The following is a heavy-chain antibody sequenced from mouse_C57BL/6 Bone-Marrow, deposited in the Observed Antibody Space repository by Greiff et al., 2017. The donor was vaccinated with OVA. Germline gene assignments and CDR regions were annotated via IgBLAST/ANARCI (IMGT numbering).Heavy chain of an antibody. CDR1: GYSITSGYY. CDR3: ARREVYGSSPYWYFDV. CDR2: ISYDGSN. Sequence: VQLQQSGPGLVKPSQSLSLTCSVTGYSITSGYYWNWIRQFPGNKLEWMGYISYDGSNNYNPSLNNRISITRDTSKNQFFLKLNSVTTEDTATYYCARREVYGSSPYWYFDVWGTGTTVTVSS. D-gene: IGHD1-1*01. J-gene: IGHJ1*03. V-gene: IGHV3-6*01.